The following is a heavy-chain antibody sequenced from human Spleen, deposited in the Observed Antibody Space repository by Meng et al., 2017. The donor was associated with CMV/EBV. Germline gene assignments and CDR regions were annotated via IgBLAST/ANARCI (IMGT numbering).Heavy chain of an antibody. CDR3: ARAPYYYDSSAYPNWFDP. CDR1: ISSGGYY. V-gene: IGHV4-31*02. CDR2: IFPSGST. J-gene: IGHJ5*02. D-gene: IGHD3-22*01. Sequence: ISSGGYYWNWIRQHPGKGLEWIGYIFPSGSTYYNPSLKSRVTISLDTSGNQFSLSLTSVTAADTAVYYCARAPYYYDSSAYPNWFDPWGQGTLVTSPQ.